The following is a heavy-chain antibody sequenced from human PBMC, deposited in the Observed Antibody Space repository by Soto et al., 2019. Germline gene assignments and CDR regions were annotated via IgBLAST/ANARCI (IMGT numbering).Heavy chain of an antibody. CDR1: GYTFSSYG. D-gene: IGHD6-19*01. CDR3: ARDGAVAGSINFDY. Sequence: QVQLVQSGTEVKMPGASVKVSCKASGYTFSSYGVHWVRQAPGQRLEWMGWNNAGNGNTKYSQKFQGRVTINRDTSASTAYMELSRLRSEDTAVYYCARDGAVAGSINFDYWGQGTLVTVSS. J-gene: IGHJ4*02. CDR2: NNAGNGNT. V-gene: IGHV1-3*01.